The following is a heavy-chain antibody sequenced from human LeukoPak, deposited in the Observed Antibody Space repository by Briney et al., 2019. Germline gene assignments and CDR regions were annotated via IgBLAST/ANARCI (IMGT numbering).Heavy chain of an antibody. V-gene: IGHV7-4-1*02. Sequence: ASVKVSCKVSGYTFTRNALNWVRQAPGQGLDWMGWINPNTGNPTYAQGFTGRFVFSLDTSVSTAYLRITSLKAEDTAVYYCARTYYDFWSGYHKFDYWGQGTLVTVSS. CDR2: INPNTGNP. CDR3: ARTYYDFWSGYHKFDY. J-gene: IGHJ4*02. CDR1: GYTFTRNA. D-gene: IGHD3-3*01.